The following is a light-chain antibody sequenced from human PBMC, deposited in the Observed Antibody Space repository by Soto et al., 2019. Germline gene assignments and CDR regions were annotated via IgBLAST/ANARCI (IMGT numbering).Light chain of an antibody. CDR2: DAS. CDR3: QQRSNRPPLT. CDR1: QSVSSY. Sequence: EIVLTQSPATLSLSPGERATLSCRASQSVSSYLAWYQQKPGQAPRLLIYDASNRATGIPARFSGSGSGTDFALTISSLEPEDLAVDYCQQRSNRPPLTFGGGTKVEIK. V-gene: IGKV3-11*01. J-gene: IGKJ4*01.